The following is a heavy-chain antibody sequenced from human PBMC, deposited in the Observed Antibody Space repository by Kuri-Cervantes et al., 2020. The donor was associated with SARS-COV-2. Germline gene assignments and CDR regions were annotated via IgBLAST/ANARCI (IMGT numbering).Heavy chain of an antibody. CDR2: IYPGDSDT. CDR3: ASTRGDSGYDRFDY. V-gene: IGHV5-51*01. J-gene: IGHJ4*02. D-gene: IGHD5-12*01. CDR1: GYSFTSYW. Sequence: GGSLRLSCKGSGYSFTSYWIGWVRQMPGKGLEWMGIIYPGDSDTRYSPSFQGQVTIPADKSISTAYLQWSSLKASDTAMYYCASTRGDSGYDRFDYWGQGTLVTVSS.